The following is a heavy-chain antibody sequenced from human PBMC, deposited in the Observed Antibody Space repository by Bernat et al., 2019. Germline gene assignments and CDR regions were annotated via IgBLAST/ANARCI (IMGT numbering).Heavy chain of an antibody. V-gene: IGHV3-33*01. Sequence: QVQLVESGGGVVQPGRSLRLSCAASGVTFSSYGMHWVRQAPGKGLEWVAVIWYDGSNKYYADSVKGRFTISRDNSKNTLYLQMNSLRAEDTAVYYCARDRRMQRLDYWGQGTLVTVSS. CDR1: GVTFSSYG. CDR2: IWYDGSNK. J-gene: IGHJ4*02. CDR3: ARDRRMQRLDY.